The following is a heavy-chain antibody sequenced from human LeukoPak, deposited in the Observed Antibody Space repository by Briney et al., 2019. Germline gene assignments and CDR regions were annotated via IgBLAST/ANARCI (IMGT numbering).Heavy chain of an antibody. CDR2: IYTSGST. J-gene: IGHJ4*02. CDR1: GGSISSGSYY. Sequence: KPSQTLSLTCTVPGGSISSGSYYWSWIRQPAGKGLEWIGRIYTSGSTNYNPSLQSRVTISVDTSKNQFSLKLSSVTAADTAVYYCARASWFGESTTDYWGQGTLVTVST. CDR3: ARASWFGESTTDY. D-gene: IGHD3-10*01. V-gene: IGHV4-61*02.